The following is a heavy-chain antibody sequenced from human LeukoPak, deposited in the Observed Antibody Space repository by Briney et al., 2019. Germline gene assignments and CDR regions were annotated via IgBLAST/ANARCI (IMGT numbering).Heavy chain of an antibody. Sequence: SETLSLTCIVSGDSISSSNDYWGWIRQSPGRALEWIGCIHANGRTAYNPSLSSRVTISVDTSKNQFSLKVTSVSAADTAVYFCATHDFVYRRPTGDWGQGTLVTVSS. V-gene: IGHV4-39*01. CDR3: ATHDFVYRRPTGD. J-gene: IGHJ4*02. CDR1: GDSISSSNDY. CDR2: IHANGRT. D-gene: IGHD3/OR15-3a*01.